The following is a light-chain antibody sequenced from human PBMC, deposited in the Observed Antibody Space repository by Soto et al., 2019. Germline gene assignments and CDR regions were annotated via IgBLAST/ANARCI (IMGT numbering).Light chain of an antibody. Sequence: DIAVTQSPLSLVVTPGEPASISCRSSQSLLNSNGYNYLDWYLQKPGQSPQLLIYLGSSPASGVPDRFSGSGSGTDFTLTISRVEAEDVGFDYCVQYLQAPLKFGHGTMVEIK. J-gene: IGKJ1*01. CDR3: VQYLQAPLK. V-gene: IGKV2-28*01. CDR2: LGS. CDR1: QSLLNSNGYNY.